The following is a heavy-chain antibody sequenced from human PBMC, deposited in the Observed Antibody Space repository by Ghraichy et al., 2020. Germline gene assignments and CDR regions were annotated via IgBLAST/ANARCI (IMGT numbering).Heavy chain of an antibody. D-gene: IGHD6-19*01. CDR2: IYYSGST. Sequence: SETLSLTCTVSGGSISSYYWSWIQQPPGKGLEWIGYIYYSGSTNYNPSLKSRVTISVDTSKNQFSLKLSSVTAADTAVYYCARDSGWYFDYWGQGTLVTVSS. J-gene: IGHJ4*02. CDR3: ARDSGWYFDY. CDR1: GGSISSYY. V-gene: IGHV4-59*01.